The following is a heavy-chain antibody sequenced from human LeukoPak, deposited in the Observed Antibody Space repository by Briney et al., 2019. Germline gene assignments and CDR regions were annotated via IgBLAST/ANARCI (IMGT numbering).Heavy chain of an antibody. CDR3: ARDVDY. V-gene: IGHV3-30*02. CDR1: GFTFSTYT. Sequence: GGSLRLSCAASGFTFSTYTMNWVRQAPGKGLEWVAFIRYDGNNKLYADSMKGRFTISRDNSKNTLYLQMNSLRAEDTAVYYCARDVDYWGQGTLVTVSS. J-gene: IGHJ4*02. CDR2: IRYDGNNK.